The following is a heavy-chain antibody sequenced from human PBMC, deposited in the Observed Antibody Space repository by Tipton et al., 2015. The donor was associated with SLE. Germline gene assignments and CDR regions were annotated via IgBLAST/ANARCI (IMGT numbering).Heavy chain of an antibody. CDR1: GNNFNFNTYW. D-gene: IGHD6-25*01. Sequence: QLVQSGAEVKKPGESLKISCKGSGNNFNFNTYWIVWVRQMPGKGLEWMGIIYPGDSDTSYSPSFQGQVTISADKSITTAYLQWSSLKASDSAIYYCATHGSGYGNSALFDFWGQGTLVTVSS. CDR2: IYPGDSDT. J-gene: IGHJ4*02. CDR3: ATHGSGYGNSALFDF. V-gene: IGHV5-51*01.